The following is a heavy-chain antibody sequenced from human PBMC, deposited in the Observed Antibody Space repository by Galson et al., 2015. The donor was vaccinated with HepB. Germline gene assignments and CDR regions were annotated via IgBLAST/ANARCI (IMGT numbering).Heavy chain of an antibody. J-gene: IGHJ4*02. CDR1: GFTFSSYA. D-gene: IGHD5-18*01. CDR3: ARDFHVDTAPYAPTGY. V-gene: IGHV3-30-3*01. Sequence: SLRLSCAASGFTFSSYAMHWVRQAPGEGLEWVAVISYDGSNKYYADSVKGRFTISRDNSKNTLYLQMNSLRAEDTAVYYCARDFHVDTAPYAPTGYWGQGTLVTVSS. CDR2: ISYDGSNK.